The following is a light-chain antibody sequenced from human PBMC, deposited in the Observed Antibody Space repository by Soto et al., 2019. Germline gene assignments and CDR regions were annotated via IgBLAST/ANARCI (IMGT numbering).Light chain of an antibody. Sequence: DIQMTQSPSSVSASVGDRVTITCRATQGLSGSLAWHQQKPGKAPKLLISVTSRLQSGVPSRFSGSASGTDFTLTIDSLQPEDLATYYCQQGHNWPLTFGQGTRLEIK. V-gene: IGKV1-12*01. CDR3: QQGHNWPLT. J-gene: IGKJ5*01. CDR2: VTS. CDR1: QGLSGS.